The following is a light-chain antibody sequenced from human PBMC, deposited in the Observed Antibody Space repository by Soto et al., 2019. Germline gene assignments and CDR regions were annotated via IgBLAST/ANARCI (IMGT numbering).Light chain of an antibody. CDR1: QSVSNNY. CDR2: GAS. J-gene: IGKJ1*01. V-gene: IGKV3-20*01. Sequence: EIMLSQSPGTLSLSPGERATLSCRASQSVSNNYLAWYQQKPGQAPRLLIYGASSRATGIPDRLSGSGSGTDFTLTISRLEPEDFAVYYCQQYGSSPWTFGQGTKVDIK. CDR3: QQYGSSPWT.